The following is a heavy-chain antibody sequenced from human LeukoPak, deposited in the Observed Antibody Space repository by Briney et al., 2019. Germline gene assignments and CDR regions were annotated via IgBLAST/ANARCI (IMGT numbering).Heavy chain of an antibody. J-gene: IGHJ5*02. V-gene: IGHV3-74*01. CDR3: IRDFRSADL. Sequence: GGSLRLSCAASGFTFSTSWMHWVRRAPGKGLVWISRINGDATSISYAESVKGRFTISRDNAKNTVYLEMDSLSVEDTATYYCIRDFRSADLWGQGTLVTVTS. CDR2: INGDATSI. CDR1: GFTFSTSW.